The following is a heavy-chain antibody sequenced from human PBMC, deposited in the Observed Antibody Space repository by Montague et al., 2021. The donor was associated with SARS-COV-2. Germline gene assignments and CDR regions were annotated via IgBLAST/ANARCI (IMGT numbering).Heavy chain of an antibody. J-gene: IGHJ4*02. D-gene: IGHD5-24*01. V-gene: IGHV4-59*11. Sequence: SETLSLTCTVSGGSISSHYWSWIRQPPGKGLEWIGDIYYSGSTXXXPSXXXPVTISVDTSKNQFSLKLSSVTAADTAVYYCARGDVEMATIKSGGPFYHFDYWGQGTLVTVSS. CDR2: IYYSGST. CDR3: ARGDVEMATIKSGGPFYHFDY. CDR1: GGSISSHY.